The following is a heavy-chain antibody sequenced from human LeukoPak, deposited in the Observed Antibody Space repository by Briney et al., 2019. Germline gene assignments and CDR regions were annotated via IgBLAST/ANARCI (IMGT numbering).Heavy chain of an antibody. J-gene: IGHJ4*02. D-gene: IGHD2-21*02. CDR3: ARTYCAEDCSIRYFDY. CDR1: GFTFSSYA. Sequence: PGGSLRLSCAASGFTFSSYAMHWVRQAPGQGLEWLGIINPSGGDTKYAQKFQGRVTLTRDKSTSTVYMELSSLTSDDTAVYYCARTYCAEDCSIRYFDYWGQGTLVTVSS. CDR2: INPSGGDT. V-gene: IGHV1-46*01.